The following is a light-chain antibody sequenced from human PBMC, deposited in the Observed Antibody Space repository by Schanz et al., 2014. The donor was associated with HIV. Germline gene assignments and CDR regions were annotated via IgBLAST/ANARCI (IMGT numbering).Light chain of an antibody. J-gene: IGKJ3*01. CDR2: GAS. CDR1: QSVSDNY. CDR3: QHYGSS. Sequence: EIVLTQSPATLSLSPGERATLSCRASQSVSDNYLAWYQQRPGQAPRLLIYGASRRATGIPDRFSGGGSGTEFTLTISSLEPEDFAVYYCQHYGSSFGPGTKVDIK. V-gene: IGKV3-20*01.